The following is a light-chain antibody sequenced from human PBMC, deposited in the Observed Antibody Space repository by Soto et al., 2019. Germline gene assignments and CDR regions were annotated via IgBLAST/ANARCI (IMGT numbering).Light chain of an antibody. CDR1: QSVSSY. CDR2: DAS. CDR3: QQRSNWPREPYT. V-gene: IGKV3-11*01. J-gene: IGKJ2*01. Sequence: EIVLTQSPATLSLSPGERATLSCRASQSVSSYLAWYQQKPGQAPRLLIYDASNRATGIPARFSGSGSGTDFTLTISSLEPEDFAVYYCQQRSNWPREPYTFGQGTKLEIK.